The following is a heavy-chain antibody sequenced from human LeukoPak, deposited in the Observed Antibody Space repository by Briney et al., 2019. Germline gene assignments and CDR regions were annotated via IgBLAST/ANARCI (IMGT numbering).Heavy chain of an antibody. V-gene: IGHV3-23*01. CDR1: GFTFSNYA. CDR3: ARHLSGITGYTYGRGIDY. Sequence: GGSLRLSCAASGFTFSNYAMNWVRQAPGKGLEWVSLISTSSTNTHYADSVKGRFTISRDDSKSTLYLQMNSLRAEDTAVYYCARHLSGITGYTYGRGIDYWGQGTLLTVSS. D-gene: IGHD5-18*01. J-gene: IGHJ4*02. CDR2: ISTSSTNT.